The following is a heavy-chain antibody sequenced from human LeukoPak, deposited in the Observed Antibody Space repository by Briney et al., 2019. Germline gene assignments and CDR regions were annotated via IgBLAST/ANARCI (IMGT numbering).Heavy chain of an antibody. V-gene: IGHV6-1*01. CDR3: ARSADGTLDY. Sequence: SQTLSLTCAFSGDSVSSNSAAWTWIRQSPSRGLKWLGSTYYRSRLYNDYAVSVKSRITVNPDTSKNQFSLHLNSVTPDDTAVYYCARSADGTLDYWGQGTLVTVSS. J-gene: IGHJ4*02. CDR2: TYYRSRLYN. CDR1: GDSVSSNSAA. D-gene: IGHD6-13*01.